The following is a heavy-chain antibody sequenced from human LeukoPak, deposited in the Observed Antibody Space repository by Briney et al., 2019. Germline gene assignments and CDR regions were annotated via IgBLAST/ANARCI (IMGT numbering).Heavy chain of an antibody. D-gene: IGHD6-6*01. CDR1: GFNFRNSG. J-gene: IGHJ4*02. Sequence: GGSLRLSCVASGFNFRNSGMSWVRQAPGKGLEWVASIIQDESEKLYVDSVKGRFTISRDNAKNSLFLQMNSLRAEDTAVYYCARDGRKQLVVDYWGQGTLVTFSS. CDR3: ARDGRKQLVVDY. V-gene: IGHV3-7*01. CDR2: IIQDESEK.